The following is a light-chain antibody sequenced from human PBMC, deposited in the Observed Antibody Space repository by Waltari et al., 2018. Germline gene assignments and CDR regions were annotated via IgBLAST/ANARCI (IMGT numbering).Light chain of an antibody. CDR2: AES. CDR3: QQSYSTPIT. CDR1: QSISSY. Sequence: DIQMTQSPSSLSASVGDRVTITCRASQSISSYLNWYQQKPGKAPKLLIYAESSLQSGGPSRFSGSGSGTDFTLTISSLQPEDFATYYCQQSYSTPITFGQGTRLEIK. V-gene: IGKV1-39*01. J-gene: IGKJ5*01.